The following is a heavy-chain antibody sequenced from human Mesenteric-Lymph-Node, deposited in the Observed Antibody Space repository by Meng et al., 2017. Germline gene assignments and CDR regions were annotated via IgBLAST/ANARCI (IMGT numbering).Heavy chain of an antibody. CDR1: GFTFGDYA. D-gene: IGHD3-22*01. CDR3: TRGSNYYDSSGYSY. J-gene: IGHJ4*02. Sequence: GESLKISCTASGFTFGDYAMSWVRQAPGKGLEWVGFIRSKAYGGTTEYAASVKGRFTISRDDSKSIAYLQMNSLKTEDTAVYYCTRGSNYYDSSGYSYWGQGTLVTVS. V-gene: IGHV3-49*04. CDR2: IRSKAYGGTT.